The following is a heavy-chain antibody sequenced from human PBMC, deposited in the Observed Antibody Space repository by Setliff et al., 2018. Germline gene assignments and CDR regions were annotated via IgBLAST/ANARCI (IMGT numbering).Heavy chain of an antibody. V-gene: IGHV1-3*01. CDR3: ARMSTSGPHYDY. D-gene: IGHD2-8*02. Sequence: ASVKVSCKASGYSFSSSAFHWVRQAPGQTLEWMGWIHAGSSNTLYSQRFQDRITISRDTSATTVHMELSSLRSDDTAVYYCARMSTSGPHYDYWGQGTLVTVSS. CDR2: IHAGSSNT. CDR1: GYSFSSSA. J-gene: IGHJ4*02.